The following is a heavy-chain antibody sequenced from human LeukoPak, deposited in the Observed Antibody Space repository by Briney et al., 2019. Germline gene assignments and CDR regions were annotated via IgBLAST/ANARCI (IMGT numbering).Heavy chain of an antibody. CDR1: GFTFSNYW. CDR3: AKETYYYDSSGYLYYFDY. D-gene: IGHD3-22*01. CDR2: IKEDGSEK. Sequence: GGSLRLSCVASGFTFSNYWMNWVRQAPGERPEWVANIKEDGSEKYYVDSVKGRFTISRDNAKNSLYLQMNSLRAEDTAVYYCAKETYYYDSSGYLYYFDYWGQGTLVTVSS. V-gene: IGHV3-7*03. J-gene: IGHJ4*02.